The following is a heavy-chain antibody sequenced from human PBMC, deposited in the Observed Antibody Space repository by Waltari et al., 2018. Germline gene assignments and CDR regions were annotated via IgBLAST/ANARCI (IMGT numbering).Heavy chain of an antibody. CDR3: ARDLGGDLDY. J-gene: IGHJ4*02. Sequence: QVQLQESGPGLVKPSETLSLTCTVSGGSISSHYWSWIRQPPGKGLEWIGYIYYSGSTNDNPSLKSRVTISVDTSKNQFSLKLSSVTAADTAVYYCARDLGGDLDYWGQGTLVTVSS. CDR2: IYYSGST. CDR1: GGSISSHY. D-gene: IGHD4-17*01. V-gene: IGHV4-59*11.